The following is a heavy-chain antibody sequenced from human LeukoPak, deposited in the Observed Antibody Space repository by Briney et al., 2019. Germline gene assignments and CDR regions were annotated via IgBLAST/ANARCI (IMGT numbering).Heavy chain of an antibody. Sequence: GAPVKVSCKASGYTFTGYYMHWVQRAPGQGLGWRGGFNPNSGGTNYAQKFQGRVAMTRDTSISTAYMELSRLRSDDTAVYYCARTVGYSSGWYYFDYWGQGTLVTVSS. J-gene: IGHJ4*02. V-gene: IGHV1-2*02. CDR3: ARTVGYSSGWYYFDY. D-gene: IGHD6-19*01. CDR2: FNPNSGGT. CDR1: GYTFTGYY.